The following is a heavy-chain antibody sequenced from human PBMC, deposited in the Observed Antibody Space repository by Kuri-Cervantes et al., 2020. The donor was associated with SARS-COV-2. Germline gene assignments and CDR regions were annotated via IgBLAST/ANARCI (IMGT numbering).Heavy chain of an antibody. V-gene: IGHV1-2*06. CDR3: ARDPGGLDAFDI. J-gene: IGHJ3*02. Sequence: ASVKVSCKASGYTFTGYYMHWVRQAPGQGLEWMGRINPNSGGTNYAQKFQGRVTMTRDPSISTAYMELSRLRSDDTAVYYCARDPGGLDAFDIWGQGTMVTVSS. D-gene: IGHD4-23*01. CDR1: GYTFTGYY. CDR2: INPNSGGT.